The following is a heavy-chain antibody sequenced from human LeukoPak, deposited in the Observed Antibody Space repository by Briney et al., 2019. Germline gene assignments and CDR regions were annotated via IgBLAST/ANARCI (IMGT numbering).Heavy chain of an antibody. D-gene: IGHD3-10*01. J-gene: IGHJ4*02. Sequence: PGGSLRLSCAASGFTFSSYWMSWVRQAPGKGLEWVAIISYDGSNEYYADSVKGRFTISRDNSKNTLYLQMNSLRAADTAVYYCARRYGSGSSGTFDYWGQGTLVTVSS. CDR3: ARRYGSGSSGTFDY. V-gene: IGHV3-30*03. CDR1: GFTFSSYW. CDR2: ISYDGSNE.